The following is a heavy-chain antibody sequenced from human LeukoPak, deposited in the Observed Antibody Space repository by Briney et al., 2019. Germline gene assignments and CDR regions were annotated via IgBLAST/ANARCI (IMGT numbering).Heavy chain of an antibody. J-gene: IGHJ4*02. CDR3: ARDYSIRGYSYGYFDY. CDR1: GGTFSSYA. Sequence: ASVKVSCKASGGTFSSYAISWVRRAPGQGLEWMGGIIPIFGTANYAQKFQGRVTITADESTSTAYMELSSLRSEDTAVYYCARDYSIRGYSYGYFDYWGRGTLVTVSS. CDR2: IIPIFGTA. V-gene: IGHV1-69*13. D-gene: IGHD5-18*01.